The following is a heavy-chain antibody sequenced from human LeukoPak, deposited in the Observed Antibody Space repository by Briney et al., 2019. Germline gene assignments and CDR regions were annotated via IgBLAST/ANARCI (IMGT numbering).Heavy chain of an antibody. V-gene: IGHV4-59*08. J-gene: IGHJ4*02. CDR3: ARYGGSGWVIDN. CDR2: IYYTGAT. Sequence: SETLSLTCTVSGGSISNYYWTWIREPPGKGLECIGYIYYTGATSYNPSLKSRVTISVDTSKNQFSLRLTSVTAADTAVYYCARYGGSGWVIDNWGQGTLVTVSS. D-gene: IGHD6-19*01. CDR1: GGSISNYY.